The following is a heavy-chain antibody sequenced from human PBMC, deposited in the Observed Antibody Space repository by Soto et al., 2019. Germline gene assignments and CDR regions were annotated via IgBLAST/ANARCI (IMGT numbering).Heavy chain of an antibody. CDR3: AKDQSVRGAIPYGRDV. V-gene: IGHV3-30*18. D-gene: IGHD3-10*01. CDR2: ISYDGSNK. J-gene: IGHJ6*02. CDR1: GFTFSSYG. Sequence: PGRSIRLSCAASGFTFSSYGMHWVRQAPGKGLEWVAVISYDGSNKYYADSVKGRFTISRDNSKNTLYLQMNSLRAEDRAVYDCAKDQSVRGAIPYGRDVWGQGNT.